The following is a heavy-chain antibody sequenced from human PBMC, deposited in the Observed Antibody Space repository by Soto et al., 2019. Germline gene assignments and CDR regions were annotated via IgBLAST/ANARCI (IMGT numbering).Heavy chain of an antibody. V-gene: IGHV3-33*01. CDR3: ARSRGRFDGSGSYEGLDV. CDR1: RFTFRSYA. CDR2: IWFDGSNK. J-gene: IGHJ6*03. Sequence: QVELEDSGGGVVQPGESLRLSCSASRFTFRSYAMHWVRQAPGKGLEWVALIWFDGSNKFYADSVKGRFTISRDNSKNTLSLEMNSLRVEDTAVYYCARSRGRFDGSGSYEGLDVWGKGTTVTVS. D-gene: IGHD3-10*01.